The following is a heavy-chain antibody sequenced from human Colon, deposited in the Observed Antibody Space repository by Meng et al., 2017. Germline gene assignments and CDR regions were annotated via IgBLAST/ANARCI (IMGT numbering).Heavy chain of an antibody. V-gene: IGHV3-15*05. CDR1: GFTFGDTW. J-gene: IGHJ4*02. Sequence: GESLKISCAASGFTFGDTWMSWVRQAPGKGLEWVGRIKRKTDGGTTDYVAPVKGRFTISRDDSKTTLYLQMNSLKIEDTAVYYCTAVGSSGDFRYWGQGTLVTVSS. CDR2: IKRKTDGGTT. D-gene: IGHD6-19*01. CDR3: TAVGSSGDFRY.